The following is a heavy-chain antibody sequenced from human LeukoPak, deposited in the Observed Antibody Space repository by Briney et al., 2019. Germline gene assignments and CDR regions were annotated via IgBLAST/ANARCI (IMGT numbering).Heavy chain of an antibody. D-gene: IGHD3-10*01. Sequence: PGGSLRLSCAASGFTFSNHGMNWVRQAPGNGLEWLSVVIAGVDITSYADSVKGRFTISRDNAKNSLYLQMNSLRAEDTAVYYCARDGGITLVRGVIMGDYYYYYMDVWGRGTTVTVSS. V-gene: IGHV3-21*01. CDR2: VIAGVDIT. CDR3: ARDGGITLVRGVIMGDYYYYYMDV. CDR1: GFTFSNHG. J-gene: IGHJ6*03.